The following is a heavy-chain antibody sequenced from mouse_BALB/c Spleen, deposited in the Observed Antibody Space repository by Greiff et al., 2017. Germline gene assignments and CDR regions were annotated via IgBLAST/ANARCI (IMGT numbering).Heavy chain of an antibody. J-gene: IGHJ4*01. Sequence: VQLQESGPELVRPGVSVKISCKGSGYTFTDYAMHWVKQSHAKSLEWIGVISTYSGNTNYNQKFKGKATMTVDKSSSTAYMELARLTSEDSAIYYCAREGLRRYYAMDYWGQGTSVTVSS. CDR1: GYTFTDYA. CDR3: AREGLRRYYAMDY. D-gene: IGHD2-2*01. V-gene: IGHV1-67*01. CDR2: ISTYSGNT.